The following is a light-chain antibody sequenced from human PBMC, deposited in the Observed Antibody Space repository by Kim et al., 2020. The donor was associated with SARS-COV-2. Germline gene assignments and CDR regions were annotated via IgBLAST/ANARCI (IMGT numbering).Light chain of an antibody. CDR2: DVS. CDR1: SSDVGGYNY. Sequence: QSALIQPASVSGSPGQSVTLPCTGTSSDVGGYNYVYWYQQHPVKAPKLMIYDVSKRPSGVSNRFSGSKSGNTASLTISGLQAEDDSDYYCSSYTSSTTYVFGTGTQLTVL. J-gene: IGLJ1*01. CDR3: SSYTSSTTYV. V-gene: IGLV2-14*01.